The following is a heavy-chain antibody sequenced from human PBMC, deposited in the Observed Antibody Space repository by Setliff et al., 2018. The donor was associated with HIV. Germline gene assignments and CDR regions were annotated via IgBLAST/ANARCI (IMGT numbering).Heavy chain of an antibody. CDR2: VYNSGIT. J-gene: IGHJ3*02. Sequence: SETLSLTCSVSDGSITSTSYYWGWIRQSPGRGLEWIGSVYNSGITYYNPSLKSRVTISVDTSKNQFSLNLTSVTAADTAVYYCARSKTFYDFWGGYYTHGAFKIWGLGTMVTVSS. D-gene: IGHD3-3*01. CDR1: DGSITSTSYY. V-gene: IGHV4-39*01. CDR3: ARSKTFYDFWGGYYTHGAFKI.